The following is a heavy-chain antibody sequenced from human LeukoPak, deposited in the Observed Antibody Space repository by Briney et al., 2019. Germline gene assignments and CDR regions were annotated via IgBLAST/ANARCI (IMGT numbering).Heavy chain of an antibody. CDR2: MNPNSGNT. J-gene: IGHJ4*02. V-gene: IGHV1-8*01. CDR1: GYTFTSYD. D-gene: IGHD3-22*01. Sequence: ASVKVSCKASGYTFTSYDINWVRQATGQGLEWMGWMNPNSGNTGYAQNFQGRVTMTRDTSISTAYMELSSLRSEDTAVYYCAALTYYYDSSGFDFDYWGQGTLVTVSS. CDR3: AALTYYYDSSGFDFDY.